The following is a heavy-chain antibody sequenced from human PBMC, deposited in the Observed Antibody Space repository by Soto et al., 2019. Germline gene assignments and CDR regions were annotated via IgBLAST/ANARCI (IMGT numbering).Heavy chain of an antibody. V-gene: IGHV4-59*02. Sequence: QMQLQASGPGLVKPSETLSLTCNVSGASVSNGYWSWIRQPPGKGLEWIGFMYFGGSFNYNPSLTVRATISVETPKNQFSMKLTSVTASDTAVYYCARSYYDSTGFAVDPWGQGTLVTVSS. J-gene: IGHJ5*02. CDR2: MYFGGSF. CDR3: ARSYYDSTGFAVDP. CDR1: GASVSNGY. D-gene: IGHD3-22*01.